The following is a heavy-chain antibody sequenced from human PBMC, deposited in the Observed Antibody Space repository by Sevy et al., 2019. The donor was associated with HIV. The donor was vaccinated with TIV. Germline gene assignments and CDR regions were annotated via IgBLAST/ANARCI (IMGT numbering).Heavy chain of an antibody. CDR1: GFTFDNYA. CDR2: LDNSGDNT. J-gene: IGHJ4*02. V-gene: IGHV3-23*01. Sequence: GGSLRLSCAASGFTFDNYAMTWVRQTPGKGLEWVSTLDNSGDNTYNADSVKGRFTISRDNSKNTLYLQMDGLRAEDTAIYYCAKAGGGWNYFDYSGQRTLVTVSS. D-gene: IGHD6-19*01. CDR3: AKAGGGWNYFDY.